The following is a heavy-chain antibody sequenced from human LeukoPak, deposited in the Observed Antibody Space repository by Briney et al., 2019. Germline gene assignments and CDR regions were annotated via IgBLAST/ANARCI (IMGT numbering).Heavy chain of an antibody. D-gene: IGHD3-10*01. Sequence: GGSLRLSCTASGFTFCDNAMSWVPQGPGKGLERVGIIRSNAYGGTTKYAASVKGSFTISRDDSKSIAYLQMNSLKTEDTAVYYCTIADGSGSYYDFDYWGQGSLVTVSS. CDR2: IRSNAYGGTT. V-gene: IGHV3-49*04. J-gene: IGHJ4*02. CDR3: TIADGSGSYYDFDY. CDR1: GFTFCDNA.